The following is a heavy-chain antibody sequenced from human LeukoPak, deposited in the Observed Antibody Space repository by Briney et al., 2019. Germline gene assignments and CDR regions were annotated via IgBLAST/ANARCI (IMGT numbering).Heavy chain of an antibody. CDR1: GGTFSSYA. Sequence: ASVKVSCKASGGTFSSYAISWVRQAPGQGLEWMGGIIPIFGTANYAQKFQGRVTITADESTSTAYMELSSLRAEDTAVYYCARDRLWFGELLPFDYWGQGTLVTVSS. CDR2: IIPIFGTA. V-gene: IGHV1-69*13. J-gene: IGHJ4*02. CDR3: ARDRLWFGELLPFDY. D-gene: IGHD3-10*01.